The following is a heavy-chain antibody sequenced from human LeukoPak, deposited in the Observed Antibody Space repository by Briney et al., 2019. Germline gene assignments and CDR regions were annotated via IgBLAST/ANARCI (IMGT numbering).Heavy chain of an antibody. D-gene: IGHD1-26*01. CDR3: ARGEWAADY. Sequence: SETLSLTCTVSGGSISSSSYYWGWIRQPPGKGLEWIGEINHSGSTNYNPSLKSRVTISVDTSKNQFSLKPSSVTAADTAVYYCARGEWAADYWGQGTLVTVSS. CDR2: INHSGST. V-gene: IGHV4-39*07. J-gene: IGHJ4*02. CDR1: GGSISSSSYY.